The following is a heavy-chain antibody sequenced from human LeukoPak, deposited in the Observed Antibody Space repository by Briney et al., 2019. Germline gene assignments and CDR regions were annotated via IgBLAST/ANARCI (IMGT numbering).Heavy chain of an antibody. CDR1: GFTVSSNY. D-gene: IGHD3-22*01. J-gene: IGHJ3*02. CDR2: IYNGGNT. V-gene: IGHV3-66*01. Sequence: GETLRLPCAASGFTVSSNYMSWVRQAPGKGLEWVSFIYNGGNTYYAASVKGRFTISRDNSKNTLYLQMNSLRAEDTAVYYCARDHRPLNYYDTSGGFDIWGQGTMVTVSS. CDR3: ARDHRPLNYYDTSGGFDI.